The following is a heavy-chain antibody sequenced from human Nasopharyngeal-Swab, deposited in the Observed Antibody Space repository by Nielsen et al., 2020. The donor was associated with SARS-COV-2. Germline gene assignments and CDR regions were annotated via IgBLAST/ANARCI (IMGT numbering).Heavy chain of an antibody. CDR2: ISHSGLT. Sequence: GSLRLSCAVSGGSISSPNWWNWVRQPPGKGLEWIGEISHSGLTNYNPSLKSPVTISIDNSKNQLSLRLNSMTAADTAVYHCARVPAGCSSTSCYLTDWGQGILVTVSS. CDR1: GGSISSPNW. J-gene: IGHJ4*02. V-gene: IGHV4-4*02. CDR3: ARVPAGCSSTSCYLTD. D-gene: IGHD2-2*01.